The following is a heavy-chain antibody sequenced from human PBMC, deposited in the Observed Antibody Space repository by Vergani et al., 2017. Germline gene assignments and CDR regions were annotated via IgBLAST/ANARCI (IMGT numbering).Heavy chain of an antibody. CDR1: GGSISSSSYY. J-gene: IGHJ4*02. D-gene: IGHD3-10*01. V-gene: IGHV4-39*01. Sequence: QLQLQESGPGLVKPSETLALTCTVSGGSISSSSYYWGWIRQPPGKGLEWIGSIYYSGSTYYNPSLKSRVTISVDTSKNQFSLKLSSVTAADTAVYYCARHVFGTGGWGFDCWGQETLVTVSS. CDR2: IYYSGST. CDR3: ARHVFGTGGWGFDC.